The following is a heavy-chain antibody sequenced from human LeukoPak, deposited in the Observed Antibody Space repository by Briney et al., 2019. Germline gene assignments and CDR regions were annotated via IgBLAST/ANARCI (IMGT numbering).Heavy chain of an antibody. Sequence: SETLSLTCTVSGGSISSYYWSWIRQPPGKGLEWIGYIYYSGSTNYNPSLKSRVTISVDTSKNQFSLKLSSVTAADTAVYYCARSGSGWYRYYYYMDVWGKGTTVTISS. CDR3: ARSGSGWYRYYYYMDV. J-gene: IGHJ6*03. D-gene: IGHD6-19*01. CDR2: IYYSGST. V-gene: IGHV4-59*12. CDR1: GGSISSYY.